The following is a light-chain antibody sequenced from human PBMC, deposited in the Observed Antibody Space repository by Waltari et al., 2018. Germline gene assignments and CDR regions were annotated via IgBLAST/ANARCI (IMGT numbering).Light chain of an antibody. J-gene: IGKJ1*01. V-gene: IGKV3-20*01. CDR2: GIF. CDR1: QSVNRA. Sequence: EIVLTQSPGTLSLSPGERATLSCKASQSVNRALAWYQQKPGQAPRLLIYGIFDRAAGTPDRFSGSGSGTDFSRTISRLEPEDFAVYYCQHYLRLPVTFGQGTRVEVK. CDR3: QHYLRLPVT.